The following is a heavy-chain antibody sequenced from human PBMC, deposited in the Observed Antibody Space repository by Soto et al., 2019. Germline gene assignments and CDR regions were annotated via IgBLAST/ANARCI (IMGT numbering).Heavy chain of an antibody. D-gene: IGHD1-20*01. Sequence: HPGGSLRLTCSASGFTFTTYPVHRVRQAPGKGLEWVAVISYAGSNKYNADSVKGRFTISRNNSNHTLYLQMNITRAEDTAVYYCARVHRGKYILKSFCDHRVDLWGPAPRVSVSS. CDR3: ARVHRGKYILKSFCDHRVDL. J-gene: IGHJ5*02. V-gene: IGHV3-30-3*01. CDR1: GFTFTTYP. CDR2: ISYAGSNK.